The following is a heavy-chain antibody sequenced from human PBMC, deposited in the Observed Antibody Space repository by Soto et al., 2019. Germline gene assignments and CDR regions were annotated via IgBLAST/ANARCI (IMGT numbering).Heavy chain of an antibody. CDR1: GFTFSDYY. CDR2: SRNRTRSYST. V-gene: IGHV3-72*01. D-gene: IGHD5-18*01. CDR3: ARGLPDFDY. Sequence: EVQLVESGGGLVQPGGSPRLSCAASGFTFSDYYMDWVRQAPGKGLEWVARSRNRTRSYSTDYAASVKGRFTISRDDSKRSVYLQMNSLKTEDTAVYYCARGLPDFDYWGQGILVTVSS. J-gene: IGHJ4*02.